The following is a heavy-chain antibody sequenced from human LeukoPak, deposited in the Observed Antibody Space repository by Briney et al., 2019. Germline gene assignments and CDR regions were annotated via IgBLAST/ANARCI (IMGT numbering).Heavy chain of an antibody. J-gene: IGHJ4*01. D-gene: IGHD5/OR15-5a*01. CDR1: GGTFGAYA. CDR3: ARGVRGPNYFDC. V-gene: IGHV1-69*01. Sequence: GASVKVSCKASGGTFGAYAITWARQAPGQGLEWMGGIIPIFDTTDYAQKFQGRVTITADETTSTAYMELSGLRSDDTAMYYCARGVRGPNYFDCWGHGTLVTVSS. CDR2: IIPIFDTT.